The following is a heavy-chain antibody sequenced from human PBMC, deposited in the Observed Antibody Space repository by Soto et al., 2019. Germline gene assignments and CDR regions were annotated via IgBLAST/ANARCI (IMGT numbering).Heavy chain of an antibody. CDR1: KFTFASYV. Sequence: QVQLVESGGGVVQPERSQRLSCTASKFTFASYVMHWVRQAPGEALEWVALISFDGTNKYYADSVKGRFTISRDNSKNTMYLQMNSLRPEDTAVYYYAREMIPMIMGGMSAMDVWGQGTTVTVS. J-gene: IGHJ6*02. CDR2: ISFDGTNK. CDR3: AREMIPMIMGGMSAMDV. D-gene: IGHD3-22*01. V-gene: IGHV3-30*04.